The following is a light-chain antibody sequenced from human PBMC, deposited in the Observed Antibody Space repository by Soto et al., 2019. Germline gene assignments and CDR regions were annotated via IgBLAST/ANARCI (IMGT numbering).Light chain of an antibody. CDR3: LQHNSYPFT. J-gene: IGKJ3*01. CDR2: EIS. Sequence: DIQMTQSPSSLSASAGDRVTITCRASQGVRSSLDWYQQKPGKAPKRLIYEISSLQSGVPSRFSSSASGTEFTLTISSLQPEDFATYYCLQHNSYPFTFGPGTKVDIK. V-gene: IGKV1-17*01. CDR1: QGVRSS.